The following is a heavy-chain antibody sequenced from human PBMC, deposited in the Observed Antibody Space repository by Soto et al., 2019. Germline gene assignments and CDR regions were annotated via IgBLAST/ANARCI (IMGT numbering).Heavy chain of an antibody. CDR2: INPMIGTA. CDR3: ARYPDCSGGSCYGFDP. J-gene: IGHJ5*02. V-gene: IGHV1-69*06. Sequence: SVKVSCKASGCTFTGYSINWVRQAPRQGLEWVGGINPMIGTANYAPKFQGRVTITADTSTSTAYMELSNLRSEDTAVYYCARYPDCSGGSCYGFDPWGPGTLVTVSS. CDR1: GCTFTGYS. D-gene: IGHD2-15*01.